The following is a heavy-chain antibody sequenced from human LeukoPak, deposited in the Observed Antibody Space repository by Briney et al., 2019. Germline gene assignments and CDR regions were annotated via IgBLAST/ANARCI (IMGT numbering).Heavy chain of an antibody. D-gene: IGHD6-6*01. J-gene: IGHJ5*02. Sequence: SETLSLTCTVSGGSINNYYWTWIRQPAGTGLEWIGRIYTSGSTNYNPSLKSRLTMSVDTSKNHFSLKLSSVTAADTAVYYCARQYSSWDNWFDPWGQGTLVTVSS. CDR1: GGSINNYY. CDR2: IYTSGST. V-gene: IGHV4-4*07. CDR3: ARQYSSWDNWFDP.